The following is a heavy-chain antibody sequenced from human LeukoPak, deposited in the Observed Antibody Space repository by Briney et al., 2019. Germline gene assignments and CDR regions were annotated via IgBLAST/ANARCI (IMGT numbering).Heavy chain of an antibody. CDR2: INSDGRST. Sequence: QPGGSLRLSCAASGFTFDDYAMRWVRHAPGKGLVWVSHINSDGRSTSYADSVKGRFTISRDNAKNTLYLQMNSLRAEDTAVYYCARDYDFYDYWGQGTLVTVSS. CDR3: ARDYDFYDY. V-gene: IGHV3-74*01. J-gene: IGHJ4*02. D-gene: IGHD3-3*01. CDR1: GFTFDDYA.